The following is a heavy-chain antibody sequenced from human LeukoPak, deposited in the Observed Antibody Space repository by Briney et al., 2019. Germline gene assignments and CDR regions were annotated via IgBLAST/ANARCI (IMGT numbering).Heavy chain of an antibody. J-gene: IGHJ4*02. CDR3: VKDAEYSSSRYGRVLGSFDY. CDR2: ISYDGSNK. CDR1: GFTFSSYA. D-gene: IGHD6-13*01. Sequence: GGSLRLSCAASGFTFSSYAMHWVRQAPGKGLEWVAVISYDGSNKYYADSVKGRFTISRDNSKNTLYLQMSSLRAEDTAVYYCVKDAEYSSSRYGRVLGSFDYWGQGTLVTVSS. V-gene: IGHV3-30*14.